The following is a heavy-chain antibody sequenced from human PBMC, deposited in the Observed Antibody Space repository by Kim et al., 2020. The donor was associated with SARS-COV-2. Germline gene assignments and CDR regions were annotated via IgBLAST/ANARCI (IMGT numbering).Heavy chain of an antibody. Sequence: GGSLRLSCAASGFTFDDYAMHWVRQAPGKGLEWVSGISWNSGSIGYAYSVKGRFTISRDNAKNSLYLQMNSLRAEDTALYYCAKDASPVITTPDYWGQGTLVTVSS. CDR3: AKDASPVITTPDY. D-gene: IGHD3-22*01. CDR1: GFTFDDYA. J-gene: IGHJ4*02. V-gene: IGHV3-9*01. CDR2: ISWNSGSI.